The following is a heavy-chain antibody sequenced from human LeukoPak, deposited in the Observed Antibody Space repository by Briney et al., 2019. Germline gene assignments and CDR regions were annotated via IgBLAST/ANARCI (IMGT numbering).Heavy chain of an antibody. CDR1: GFTFDNFA. CDR2: ISGSGDST. CDR3: VRRAAVRGMDF. V-gene: IGHV3-23*01. Sequence: GGSLRLSCVASGFTFDNFAMTWVRQAPGKGLEWVASISGSGDSTNYGDSVKGRFTISRDNFKRTVHLEMSNLRADDTAMYYCVRRAAVRGMDFWGLGTTVIVSS. D-gene: IGHD1-14*01. J-gene: IGHJ6*02.